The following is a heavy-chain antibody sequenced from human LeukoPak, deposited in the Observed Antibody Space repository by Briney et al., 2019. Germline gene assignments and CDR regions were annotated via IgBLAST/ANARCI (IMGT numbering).Heavy chain of an antibody. CDR2: VYYSGST. D-gene: IGHD5-24*01. V-gene: IGHV4-59*01. CDR3: ARERRDGYKVYFDY. J-gene: IGHJ4*02. CDR1: GGSISSYY. Sequence: PSETLSLTCTVSGGSISSYYWSWIRQPPGKGLEWIGYVYYSGSTNYNPSLKSRVTISVDTSKNQFSLRLSSVTAADTAVYYCARERRDGYKVYFDYWGQGTLVTVSS.